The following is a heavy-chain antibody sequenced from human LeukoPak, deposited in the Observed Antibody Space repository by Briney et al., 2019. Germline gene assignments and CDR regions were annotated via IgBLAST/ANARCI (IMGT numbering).Heavy chain of an antibody. CDR2: VYYSGST. D-gene: IGHD5-24*01. V-gene: IGHV4-59*01. CDR3: ARERRDGYKVYFDY. J-gene: IGHJ4*02. CDR1: GGSISSYY. Sequence: PSETLSLTCTVSGGSISSYYWSWIRQPPGKGLEWIGYVYYSGSTNYNPSLKSRVTISVDTSKNQFSLRLSSVTAADTAVYYCARERRDGYKVYFDYWGQGTLVTVSS.